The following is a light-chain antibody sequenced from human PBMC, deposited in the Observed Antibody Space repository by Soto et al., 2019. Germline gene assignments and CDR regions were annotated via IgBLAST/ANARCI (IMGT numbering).Light chain of an antibody. J-gene: IGKJ2*01. CDR2: GAS. Sequence: DIQMTQSPSSLSASVGDRVTITCRGSQSISSYLNWYQQKPGKAPKLLISGASNLQSGVPSRFSCSGSGTDFTLTISSLQPEDFATYYCQQSYSAPRTFGQGTKLEIK. V-gene: IGKV1-39*01. CDR1: QSISSY. CDR3: QQSYSAPRT.